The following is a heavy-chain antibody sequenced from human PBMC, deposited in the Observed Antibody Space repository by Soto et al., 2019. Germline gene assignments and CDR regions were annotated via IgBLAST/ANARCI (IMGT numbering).Heavy chain of an antibody. J-gene: IGHJ4*02. CDR3: ARAVAVPADFDY. CDR1: GYTFTGYA. Sequence: QVQLVQSGAEEKKPGASVKVSCKASGYTFTGYAMHWVRKAPGQRLEWMGWINAGNGNTKYSQKFKGRVTITRDTSASRDYMEMSSLRSEDTAVYYCARAVAVPADFDYWGQGTLGSVSS. V-gene: IGHV1-3*05. CDR2: INAGNGNT. D-gene: IGHD6-19*01.